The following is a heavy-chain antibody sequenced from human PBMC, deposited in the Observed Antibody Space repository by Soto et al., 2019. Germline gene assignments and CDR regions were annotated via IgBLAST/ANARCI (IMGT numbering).Heavy chain of an antibody. CDR2: LYYGRSA. Sequence: QVQLQESGPGLVKPSETLSLTCAVSGDSISSYYCMWIRQPPGKGLESIGYLYYGRSANYNPSLNXRFTXSXYTSTNQCSLTLSSMTAADTAVYYCALRSMAVVPEYWGQGTLVTVSS. D-gene: IGHD3-22*01. J-gene: IGHJ4*02. V-gene: IGHV4-59*01. CDR3: ALRSMAVVPEY. CDR1: GDSISSYY.